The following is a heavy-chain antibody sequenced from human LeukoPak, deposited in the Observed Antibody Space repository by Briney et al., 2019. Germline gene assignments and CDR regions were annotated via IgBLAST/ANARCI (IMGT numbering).Heavy chain of an antibody. CDR1: GFTFSSYA. Sequence: GGSLRLSCAASGFTFSSYAMSWVRQAPGKGLEWVSAISGSGGSAYYADSVKGRFTISRDNSKNTLYLQMNSLRAEDTAVYYCAKDCLGSGTGHRTYYYYGMDVWGQGTTVTVSS. CDR3: AKDCLGSGTGHRTYYYYGMDV. D-gene: IGHD3-10*01. J-gene: IGHJ6*02. V-gene: IGHV3-23*01. CDR2: ISGSGGSA.